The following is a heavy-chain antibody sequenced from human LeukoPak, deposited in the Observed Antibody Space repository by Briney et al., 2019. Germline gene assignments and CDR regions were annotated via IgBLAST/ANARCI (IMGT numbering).Heavy chain of an antibody. CDR3: AIRFGRLEAGGTPFDS. Sequence: GSLRLSCAASGFTFSSYSMNWVRQPPGKGLEWIGEINHSGSTNYNPSLKSRVTISVDTSKNQLSLKLTSVTAADTALYYCAIRFGRLEAGGTPFDSWGQGTLVTVSS. CDR1: GFTFSSYS. D-gene: IGHD6-13*01. CDR2: INHSGST. J-gene: IGHJ4*02. V-gene: IGHV4-34*08.